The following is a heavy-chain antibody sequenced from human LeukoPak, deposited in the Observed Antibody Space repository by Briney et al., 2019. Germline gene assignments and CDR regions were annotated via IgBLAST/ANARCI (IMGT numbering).Heavy chain of an antibody. CDR2: ISYDGSNK. D-gene: IGHD3-22*01. V-gene: IGHV3-30*04. Sequence: PGGSLRLSCAASGFTFSSFAMHWVRRAPGKGLEWVAVISYDGSNKYYADSVKGRFTLSRDNSRNTLYLQMNGLRADDTAVYYCATIDYYDSSGYVDVFDIWGQGTMVTVSS. J-gene: IGHJ3*02. CDR3: ATIDYYDSSGYVDVFDI. CDR1: GFTFSSFA.